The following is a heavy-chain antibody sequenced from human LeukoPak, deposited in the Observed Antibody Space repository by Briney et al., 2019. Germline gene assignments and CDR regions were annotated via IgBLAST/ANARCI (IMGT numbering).Heavy chain of an antibody. J-gene: IGHJ4*02. V-gene: IGHV3-23*01. D-gene: IGHD3-9*01. Sequence: GGSLRLSCAASGFTFSSYAMSWVRQAPGKGLEWVSAISGSGGSTYYADSVKGRFTISRDNSKNTLYLQMNSLRADDTAVYYCARDLLTGYFTDLTTFDYWGQGNLVTVSS. CDR1: GFTFSSYA. CDR3: ARDLLTGYFTDLTTFDY. CDR2: ISGSGGST.